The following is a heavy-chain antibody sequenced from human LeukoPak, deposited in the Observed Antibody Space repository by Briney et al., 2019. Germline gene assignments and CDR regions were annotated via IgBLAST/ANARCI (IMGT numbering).Heavy chain of an antibody. Sequence: GESLKISCKGSGYSLTSYWIGWLRQMPGKGLEWMGIIYPGDSDTRYSPSFQGQVTISADKSISTAYLQWSSLKASDTAVYYCALRGAYCGGDCYGFDYWGQGALVTVSS. CDR2: IYPGDSDT. J-gene: IGHJ4*02. V-gene: IGHV5-51*01. CDR1: GYSLTSYW. CDR3: ALRGAYCGGDCYGFDY. D-gene: IGHD2-21*02.